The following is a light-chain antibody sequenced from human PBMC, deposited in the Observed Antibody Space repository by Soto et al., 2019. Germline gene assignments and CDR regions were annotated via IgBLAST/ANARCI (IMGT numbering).Light chain of an antibody. J-gene: IGKJ3*01. CDR1: QGISSY. CDR3: QQLNSYPR. Sequence: DIQLTQSPSFLSASVGDRVTITCRASQGISSYLAWYQQKPGKAPKLLIYAASTLQSGVPSRFSGSGSATEFTLTISSLQPEDFATYYCQQLNSYPRVGPGTKVDIK. CDR2: AAS. V-gene: IGKV1-9*01.